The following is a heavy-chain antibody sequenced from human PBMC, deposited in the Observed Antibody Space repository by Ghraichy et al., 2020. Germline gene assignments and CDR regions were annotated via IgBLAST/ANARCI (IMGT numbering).Heavy chain of an antibody. J-gene: IGHJ6*02. V-gene: IGHV4-39*01. CDR1: GGSISSSSYY. CDR3: ASILGYCSSTSCYTAGAGTGDYYYYYGMDV. Sequence: SETLSLTCTVSGGSISSSSYYWGWIRQPPGKGLEWIGSIYYSGSTYYNPSLKSRVTISVDTSKNQFSLKLSSVTAADTAGYYCASILGYCSSTSCYTAGAGTGDYYYYYGMDVWGQGTTVTVSS. D-gene: IGHD2-2*02. CDR2: IYYSGST.